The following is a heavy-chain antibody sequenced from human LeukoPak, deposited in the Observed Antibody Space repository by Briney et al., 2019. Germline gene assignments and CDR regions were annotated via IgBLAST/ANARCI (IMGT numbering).Heavy chain of an antibody. V-gene: IGHV3-23*01. CDR2: ISGSGGST. CDR3: AKDGYVSSGYYYDGIDY. Sequence: HPGGSLRLSCAASGFTFSSYAMSWVRQAPGKGLEWVSAISGSGGSTYYADSVKGRFTISRDNSKNTLYLQMNSLRAEDTAVYYWAKDGYVSSGYYYDGIDYWGREPWSPSPQ. CDR1: GFTFSSYA. J-gene: IGHJ4*02. D-gene: IGHD3-22*01.